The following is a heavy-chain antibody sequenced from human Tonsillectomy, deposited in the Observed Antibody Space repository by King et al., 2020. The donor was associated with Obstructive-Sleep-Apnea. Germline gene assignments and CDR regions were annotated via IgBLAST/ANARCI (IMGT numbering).Heavy chain of an antibody. CDR3: ARESTITDYYYGMDV. V-gene: IGHV3-30*04. CDR1: GFTLSNNA. D-gene: IGHD1-14*01. Sequence: VQLVESGGGVVQPGRSLRLSCAASGFTLSNNAMHWVRQAPGKGLEWVAVISYDGSNKYYADSVKGRFNISRDISKNTLNLQMHSLRAEDTAVYYCARESTITDYYYGMDVWGQGTTVTVSS. J-gene: IGHJ6*02. CDR2: ISYDGSNK.